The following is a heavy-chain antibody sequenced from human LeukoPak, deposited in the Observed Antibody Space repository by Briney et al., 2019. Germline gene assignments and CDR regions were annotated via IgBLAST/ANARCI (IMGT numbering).Heavy chain of an antibody. Sequence: PGGSLRLSCAASGFAFNTYAMTWVRQAPEKGLQWVSTISTSGRATYYADSVEGRFTISRDSSKNTLYLQMNSLRADDTAVYYCAKARGSSVYEPFDYWGQGTQVTVSP. J-gene: IGHJ4*02. V-gene: IGHV3-23*01. CDR3: AKARGSSVYEPFDY. D-gene: IGHD5/OR15-5a*01. CDR2: ISTSGRAT. CDR1: GFAFNTYA.